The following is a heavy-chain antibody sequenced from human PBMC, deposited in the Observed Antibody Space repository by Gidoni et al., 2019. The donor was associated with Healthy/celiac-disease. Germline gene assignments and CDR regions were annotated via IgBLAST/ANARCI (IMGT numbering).Heavy chain of an antibody. J-gene: IGHJ4*02. CDR2: INPNSGGT. Sequence: QVQLVQSGAEVKKPGASVKVSCKASGYTFTGYYMHWVRQAPAKGLEWMGWINPNSGGTNYAQKCQGRVTMTRDTSISTAYMELSRLRSDDTAVYYCARAPSATYYYDSSGYGLVEYWGQGTLVTVYS. CDR1: GYTFTGYY. D-gene: IGHD3-22*01. CDR3: ARAPSATYYYDSSGYGLVEY. V-gene: IGHV1-2*02.